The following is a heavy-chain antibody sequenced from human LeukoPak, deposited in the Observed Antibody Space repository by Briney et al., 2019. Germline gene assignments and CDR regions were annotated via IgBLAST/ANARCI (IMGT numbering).Heavy chain of an antibody. CDR1: GGSISGYY. V-gene: IGHV4-59*01. J-gene: IGHJ6*02. D-gene: IGHD4-17*01. CDR3: ARDFAVTTAYYYGMDV. CDR2: IYHSGST. Sequence: SETLSLTCTVSGGSISGYYWTWIRQPPGKGLEWLGYIYHSGSTDYNPSLKSRVTISADTSQNQVSLKLRSMTAADTAVYYCARDFAVTTAYYYGMDVWGQGTTVTVSS.